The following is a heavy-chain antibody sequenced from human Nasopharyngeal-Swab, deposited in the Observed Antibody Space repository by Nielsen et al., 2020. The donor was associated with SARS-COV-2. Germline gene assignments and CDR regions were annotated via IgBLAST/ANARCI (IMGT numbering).Heavy chain of an antibody. V-gene: IGHV3-21*01. D-gene: IGHD6-13*01. CDR2: MSSSSSYI. J-gene: IGHJ4*02. Sequence: GEALKISCAASGFTFSSYSMNWIRKAPGKGLEWVSSMSSSSSYIYYADSVKGRFTISRDNAKNSLYLQMISLRAEDTAVYYCARAGYSSSWSFYYRSSTAESDYWGQGTLVTVSS. CDR1: GFTFSSYS. CDR3: ARAGYSSSWSFYYRSSTAESDY.